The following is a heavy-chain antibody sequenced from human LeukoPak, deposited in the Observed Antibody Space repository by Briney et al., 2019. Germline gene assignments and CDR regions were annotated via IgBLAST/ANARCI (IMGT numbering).Heavy chain of an antibody. CDR2: IFASGIT. Sequence: SETLSLTCTVSGGSLSLYYWNWIRQPAGKGLEWIGRIFASGITNHNPSLRSRVTMSVDTSKSQFSLNLSSVTAADTAVYYCARESSGTYYNPLGYMDVWGEGTTVTVSS. V-gene: IGHV4-4*07. CDR3: ARESSGTYYNPLGYMDV. CDR1: GGSLSLYY. D-gene: IGHD3-10*01. J-gene: IGHJ6*03.